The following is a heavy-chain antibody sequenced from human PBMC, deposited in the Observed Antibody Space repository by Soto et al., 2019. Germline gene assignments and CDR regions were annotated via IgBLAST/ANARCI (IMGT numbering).Heavy chain of an antibody. CDR3: ASINRYYYGSGSYYNYAFDI. Sequence: PSETLSLTCTVSGGSISSGGYYWSWIRQHPGKGLEWIGYIYYSGSTYYNPSLKSRVTISVDTSKNQFSLKLSSVTAADTAVYYCASINRYYYGSGSYYNYAFDIWGQGTMVTVSS. CDR2: IYYSGST. V-gene: IGHV4-31*03. J-gene: IGHJ3*02. CDR1: GGSISSGGYY. D-gene: IGHD3-10*01.